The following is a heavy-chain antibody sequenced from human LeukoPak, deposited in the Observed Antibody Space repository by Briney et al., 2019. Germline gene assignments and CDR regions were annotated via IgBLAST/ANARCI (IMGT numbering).Heavy chain of an antibody. Sequence: GGSLRLSCAASGFTFRNYWMGWVRQAPGKGLEWVANTKPDGSAEYYADSVRGRFTTSRDNANNFLYLQMNSLRAEDTAIYYCAKFRGMIVASYFFDYWGQGALVTVSS. CDR2: TKPDGSAE. V-gene: IGHV3-7*03. CDR1: GFTFRNYW. J-gene: IGHJ4*02. CDR3: AKFRGMIVASYFFDY. D-gene: IGHD3-22*01.